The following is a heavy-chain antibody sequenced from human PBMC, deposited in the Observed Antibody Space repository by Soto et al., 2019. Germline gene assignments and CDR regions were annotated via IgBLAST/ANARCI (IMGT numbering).Heavy chain of an antibody. CDR1: GFTFSSYA. CDR3: AKDPSDILTGYYLKTPPR. D-gene: IGHD3-9*01. CDR2: ISGSGGST. V-gene: IGHV3-23*01. J-gene: IGHJ4*02. Sequence: GGSLRLSCAASGFTFSSYAMSWVRQAPGKGLEWVSAISGSGGSTYYADSVKGRFTISRDNSKNTLYLQMNSLRAEDTAVYYSAKDPSDILTGYYLKTPPRWGQGTLVTVSS.